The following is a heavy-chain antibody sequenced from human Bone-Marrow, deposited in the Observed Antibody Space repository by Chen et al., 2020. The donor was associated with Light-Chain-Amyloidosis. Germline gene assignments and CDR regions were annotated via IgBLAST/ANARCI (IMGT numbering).Heavy chain of an antibody. V-gene: IGHV5-51*01. CDR1: GYTFPNYW. CDR2: IYPDDSAA. CDR3: ARRRDGYNFDY. D-gene: IGHD5-12*01. J-gene: IGHJ4*02. Sequence: EVQLEQSGPEVKKPGESLKISCKGSGYTFPNYWIGWVRQMPGKGLEWMGVIYPDDSAARYSPSFEGQVTISADKSITTAHLQWRGLKASDTAMYYCARRRDGYNFDYWGQGTLVTVSS.